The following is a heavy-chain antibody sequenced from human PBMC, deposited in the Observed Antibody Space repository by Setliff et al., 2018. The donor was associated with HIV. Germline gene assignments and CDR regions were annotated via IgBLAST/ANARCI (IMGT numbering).Heavy chain of an antibody. Sequence: SETLSLTCTVSGDSISSHYWNWIRQPPGKALEWIGYIYYSGSTNYNPSFKSRVTISVDRSKRQFSLNLSSVTAADTAVYYCARANSIKGYSYGPDAFDIWGQGTMVTVSS. CDR2: IYYSGST. CDR1: GDSISSHY. D-gene: IGHD5-18*01. J-gene: IGHJ3*02. V-gene: IGHV4-59*11. CDR3: ARANSIKGYSYGPDAFDI.